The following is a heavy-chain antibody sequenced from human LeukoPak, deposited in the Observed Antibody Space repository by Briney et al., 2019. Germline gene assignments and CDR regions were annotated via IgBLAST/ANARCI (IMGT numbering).Heavy chain of an antibody. CDR2: INHSGST. V-gene: IGHV4-34*01. Sequence: PSETLSLTCAVYGGSFSGYYWSWIRQPPGKGLEWIGEINHSGSTNYNPSLKSRDTISVDTSKNQFSLKLSSVTAADTAVYYCAGTVTKQPSIDYWGQGTLVTVSS. CDR1: GGSFSGYY. D-gene: IGHD4-11*01. J-gene: IGHJ4*02. CDR3: AGTVTKQPSIDY.